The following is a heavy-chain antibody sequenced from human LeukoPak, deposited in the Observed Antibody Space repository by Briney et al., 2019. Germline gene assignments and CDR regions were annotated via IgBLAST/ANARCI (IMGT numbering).Heavy chain of an antibody. Sequence: QSGGSLRLSCAASGFTFSSYAMSWVRQAPGKGLERVSAISGSGGSTYYADSVKGRFTISRDNSKNTLYLQMNSLRAEDTAVYYCARDNGSGGDAFDIWGQGTMVTVSS. D-gene: IGHD2-15*01. J-gene: IGHJ3*02. V-gene: IGHV3-23*01. CDR3: ARDNGSGGDAFDI. CDR1: GFTFSSYA. CDR2: ISGSGGST.